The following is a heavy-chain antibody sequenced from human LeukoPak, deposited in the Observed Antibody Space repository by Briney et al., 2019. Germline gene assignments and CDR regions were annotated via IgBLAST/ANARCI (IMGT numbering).Heavy chain of an antibody. D-gene: IGHD3-10*01. CDR2: ISAYNGNT. J-gene: IGHJ4*02. CDR3: ARAAYGSGSYLREVDY. Sequence: ASVKVSCKASGYTFTSYDINWVRQAPGQGLEWMGWISAYNGNTNYAQKLQGRVTMTTDTSTSTAYMELRSLRSDDTAVYYCARAAYGSGSYLREVDYWGQGTLVTVSS. CDR1: GYTFTSYD. V-gene: IGHV1-18*01.